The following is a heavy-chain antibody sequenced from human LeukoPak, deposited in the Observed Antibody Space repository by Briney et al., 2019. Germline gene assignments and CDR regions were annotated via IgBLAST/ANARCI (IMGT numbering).Heavy chain of an antibody. CDR3: ARDLGFEAIVDKNWFDP. D-gene: IGHD2-21*01. CDR1: GGSFSGYS. V-gene: IGHV4-34*01. CDR2: INHSGGT. Sequence: PSETLSLTCAVYGGSFSGYSWNWIRQPPVKGLEWIGEINHSGGTNYNPSLKSRVTISVDTSKKQFSLKLSSVTAADTAVYYCARDLGFEAIVDKNWFDPWGQGTLVTVSS. J-gene: IGHJ5*02.